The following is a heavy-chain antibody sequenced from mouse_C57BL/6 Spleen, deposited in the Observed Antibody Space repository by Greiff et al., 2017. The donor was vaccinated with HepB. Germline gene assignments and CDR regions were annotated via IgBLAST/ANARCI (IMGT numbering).Heavy chain of an antibody. J-gene: IGHJ1*03. CDR2: IDPENGDT. CDR1: GFNIKDDY. D-gene: IGHD1-1*01. V-gene: IGHV14-4*01. CDR3: TTRYYGSSYDWYFDV. Sequence: EVQLQQSGAELVRPGASVKLSCTASGFNIKDDYMHWVKQRPEQGLEWIGWIDPENGDTEYASKFQGKATITADTSSNTAYLQLSSLTSEDTAVYYCTTRYYGSSYDWYFDVWGTGITVTVSS.